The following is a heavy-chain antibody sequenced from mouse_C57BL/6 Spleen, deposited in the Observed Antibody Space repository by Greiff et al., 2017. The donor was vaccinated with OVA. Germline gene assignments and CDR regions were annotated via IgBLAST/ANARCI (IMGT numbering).Heavy chain of an antibody. CDR2: ISYDGSN. CDR1: GYSITSGYY. V-gene: IGHV3-6*01. Sequence: EVHLVESGPGLVKPSQSLSLTCSVTGYSITSGYYWNWIRQFPGNKLEWMGYISYDGSNNYNPSLKNRISITRDTSKNQFFLKLNSVTTEDTATYYCAREKAGSLAAYWGQGTLVTVSA. D-gene: IGHD6-1*01. CDR3: AREKAGSLAAY. J-gene: IGHJ3*01.